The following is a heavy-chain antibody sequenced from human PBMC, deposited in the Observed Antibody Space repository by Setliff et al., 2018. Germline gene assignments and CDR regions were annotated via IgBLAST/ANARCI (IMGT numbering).Heavy chain of an antibody. CDR3: ARDRSYYASGSFTKWFDY. Sequence: SETLSLTCTVSGASINSGSNYWGWIRQPPGKGLEWIGRIHYRGTTYSNASLASRLTLSVDTSKNQFSLKLNSVTAADTATYYCARDRSYYASGSFTKWFDYWGQGALVTVSS. V-gene: IGHV4-39*07. J-gene: IGHJ4*02. CDR2: IHYRGTT. D-gene: IGHD3-10*01. CDR1: GASINSGSNY.